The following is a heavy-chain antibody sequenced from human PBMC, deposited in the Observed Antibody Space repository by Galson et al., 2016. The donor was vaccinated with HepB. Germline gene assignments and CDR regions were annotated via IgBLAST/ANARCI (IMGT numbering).Heavy chain of an antibody. CDR1: GGTFSNYG. CDR2: ITPSVDFI. Sequence: SVKVSCKASGGTFSNYGISWVRQAPGNGLEWMGRITPSVDFIYYAQKFQGRITITADTDKNTAYMELSSLQPEDTAIYYCARVGGGSDWDWGQGTLVTVSS. J-gene: IGHJ4*02. CDR3: ARVGGGSDWD. V-gene: IGHV1-69*04. D-gene: IGHD6-19*01.